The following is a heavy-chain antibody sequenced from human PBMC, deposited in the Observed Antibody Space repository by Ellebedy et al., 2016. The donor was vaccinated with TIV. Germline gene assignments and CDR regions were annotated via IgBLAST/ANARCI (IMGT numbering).Heavy chain of an antibody. Sequence: GESLKISCAASGFTFSSYSMNWVRQAPGKGLEWVSSISSSSSYIYYADSVKGRFTISRDNAKNSLYLQMNSLRAEDTAVYYCARARTSSSWYEANYYYGMDVWGQGTTVTVSS. CDR2: ISSSSSYI. V-gene: IGHV3-21*01. J-gene: IGHJ6*02. D-gene: IGHD6-13*01. CDR3: ARARTSSSWYEANYYYGMDV. CDR1: GFTFSSYS.